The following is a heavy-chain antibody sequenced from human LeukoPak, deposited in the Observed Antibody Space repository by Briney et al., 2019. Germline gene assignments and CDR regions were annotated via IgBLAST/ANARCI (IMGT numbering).Heavy chain of an antibody. CDR2: IYYSGST. J-gene: IGHJ6*04. CDR3: ATGTTGTGRGLDV. V-gene: IGHV4-59*08. CDR1: GGSISNYY. Sequence: SETLSLTCTVSGGSISNYYWSWIRQPPGKGLEWIGYIYYSGSTNYIPSLKSRVTISVDTSKNQFSLQLNSVTPEDTALYYCATGTTGTGRGLDVWGKGTTVIVSS. D-gene: IGHD1-1*01.